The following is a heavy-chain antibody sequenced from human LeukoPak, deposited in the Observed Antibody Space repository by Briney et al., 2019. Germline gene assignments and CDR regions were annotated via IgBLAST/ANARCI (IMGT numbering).Heavy chain of an antibody. V-gene: IGHV3-7*03. CDR3: VRDGIRDIPGIITIRYDY. D-gene: IGHD3-10*01. Sequence: PGGSLRLSCSASAFTFSVYWMTWVRQAPGKGLEWVATIKEGGSDKYYVDSVRGRFTISRDNAENSLYLQMNSLTAEDTALYYCVRDGIRDIPGIITIRYDYWGQGTLVTVSS. J-gene: IGHJ4*02. CDR1: AFTFSVYW. CDR2: IKEGGSDK.